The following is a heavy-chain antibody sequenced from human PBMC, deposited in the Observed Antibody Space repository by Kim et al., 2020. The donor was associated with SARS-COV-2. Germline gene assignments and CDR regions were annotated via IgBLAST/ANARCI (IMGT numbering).Heavy chain of an antibody. Sequence: KFQGRVTMTRDTSISTAYMELSRLRSDDTAVYYCARDLGYSYGYPSYFDYWGQGTLVTVSS. J-gene: IGHJ4*02. V-gene: IGHV1-2*02. CDR3: ARDLGYSYGYPSYFDY. D-gene: IGHD5-18*01.